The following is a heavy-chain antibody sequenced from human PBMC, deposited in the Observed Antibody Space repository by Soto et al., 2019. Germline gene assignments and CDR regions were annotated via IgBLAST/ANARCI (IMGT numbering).Heavy chain of an antibody. CDR2: ISYDGSNK. Sequence: PGGSLRLSCAASGFTFSGYAMHWVRQAPGKGLEWVAVISYDGSNKYYADFVKGRFSISRDNSNNTLYLQMNSLRVEDAAVYYCARDPSGYNEYYFHYWGQGTMVTVYS. J-gene: IGHJ4*02. CDR1: GFTFSGYA. D-gene: IGHD3-22*01. V-gene: IGHV3-30-3*01. CDR3: ARDPSGYNEYYFHY.